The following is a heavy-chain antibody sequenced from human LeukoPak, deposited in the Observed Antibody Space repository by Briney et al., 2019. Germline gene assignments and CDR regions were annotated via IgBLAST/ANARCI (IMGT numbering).Heavy chain of an antibody. Sequence: GGSLRLSCAASGINFSNAWLTWVRQAPGKGLEWVGRIKSKKDGEITDYAAPVKGIFTISREDSKDTLYLQMNSLKTEDTAVYYCSTGGGVLRFLGGQGTLVTVSS. J-gene: IGHJ4*02. CDR3: STGGGVLRFL. CDR1: GINFSNAW. D-gene: IGHD3-3*01. V-gene: IGHV3-15*01. CDR2: IKSKKDGEIT.